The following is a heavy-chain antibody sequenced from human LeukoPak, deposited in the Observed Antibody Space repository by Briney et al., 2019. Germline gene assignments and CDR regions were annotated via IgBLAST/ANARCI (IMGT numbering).Heavy chain of an antibody. CDR2: ISSSSNYI. CDR3: ARGGVSIAVTGTGGFDY. Sequence: GGSLRLSCAATGFTFSSDSMNWVRQAPGKGLEWVSSISSSSNYIFYADSVKGRFTISSDNAKNSLYLQMNSLRVEDTAVYYCARGGVSIAVTGTGGFDYWGQGTLATVSS. V-gene: IGHV3-21*01. CDR1: GFTFSSDS. J-gene: IGHJ4*02. D-gene: IGHD6-19*01.